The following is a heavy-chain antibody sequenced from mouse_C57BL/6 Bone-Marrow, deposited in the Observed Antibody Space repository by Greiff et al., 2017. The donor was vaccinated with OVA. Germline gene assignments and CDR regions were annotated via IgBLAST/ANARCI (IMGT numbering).Heavy chain of an antibody. D-gene: IGHD3-2*02. Sequence: EVMLVESGGGLVQPGESLKLSCESNEYEFPSHDMSWVRKTPEKRLELVAAINSDGGSTYYPDTMERRFLISSDNTKKTLYLQMSSLRSEDTALYYCARHRQLRLQNFDYWGQGTTLTVSS. CDR1: EYEFPSHD. CDR2: INSDGGST. V-gene: IGHV5-2*01. CDR3: ARHRQLRLQNFDY. J-gene: IGHJ2*01.